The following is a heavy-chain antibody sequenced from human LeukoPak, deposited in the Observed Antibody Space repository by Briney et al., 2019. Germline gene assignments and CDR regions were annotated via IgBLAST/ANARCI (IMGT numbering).Heavy chain of an antibody. D-gene: IGHD2-21*02. Sequence: GASVKVSYKASGYRFTSYGIGWVRQAPGQGLEWVGWISIYNGQTYYAQSLQDRVTMTADTSTNTVYMELRSLKTEDTAVYYCARACHLVVVTAEGAFLDPWGQGTLVTISS. CDR1: GYRFTSYG. CDR3: ARACHLVVVTAEGAFLDP. J-gene: IGHJ5*02. V-gene: IGHV1-18*01. CDR2: ISIYNGQT.